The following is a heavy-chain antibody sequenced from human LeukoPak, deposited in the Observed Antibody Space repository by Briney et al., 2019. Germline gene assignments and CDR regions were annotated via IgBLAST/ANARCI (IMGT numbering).Heavy chain of an antibody. CDR2: IIPIFGTA. D-gene: IGHD6-19*01. Sequence: SVKVSCKASGGTFSSYAISWVRQAPGQGLEWMGGIIPIFGTANYAQKFQGRVTITADESTSTAYMELSSLRSEDTAMYYCAREAGTRPAFLDYWGQGTLVTVSS. V-gene: IGHV1-69*13. CDR1: GGTFSSYA. CDR3: AREAGTRPAFLDY. J-gene: IGHJ4*02.